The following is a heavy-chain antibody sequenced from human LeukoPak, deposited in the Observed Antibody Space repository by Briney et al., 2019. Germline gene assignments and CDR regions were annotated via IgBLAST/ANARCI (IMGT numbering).Heavy chain of an antibody. CDR2: IHSSGST. Sequence: SETLSLTCTVSGGSISSYYWSWIRQPAGKGLEWIGRIHSSGSTNYNPSLNSRVTMSVDTSKNQFSLRLSSVTAADTAVYYCARRARNDYDVHWYFDFWGRGTPVTVSS. D-gene: IGHD4-17*01. J-gene: IGHJ2*01. CDR1: GGSISSYY. CDR3: ARRARNDYDVHWYFDF. V-gene: IGHV4-4*07.